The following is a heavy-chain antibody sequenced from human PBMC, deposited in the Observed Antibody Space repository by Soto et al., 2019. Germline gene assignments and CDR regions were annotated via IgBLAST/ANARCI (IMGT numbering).Heavy chain of an antibody. Sequence: QVQLQQWGAGLLKPSETLSLTCAVYGGSFSGYYWSWIRQPPGKGLEGIGEINHSGRTNHNPSRKSRVTVSVDTSKNQFSLKLSSVTAADTAVYYCARRHVVRARVGYFDLWGRGTLVTVSS. CDR1: GGSFSGYY. CDR3: ARRHVVRARVGYFDL. D-gene: IGHD3-10*01. CDR2: INHSGRT. J-gene: IGHJ2*01. V-gene: IGHV4-34*01.